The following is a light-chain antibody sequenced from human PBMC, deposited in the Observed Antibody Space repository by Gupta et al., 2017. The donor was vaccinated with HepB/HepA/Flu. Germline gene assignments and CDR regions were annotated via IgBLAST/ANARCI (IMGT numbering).Light chain of an antibody. Sequence: VMSQPPATLSVSPGERATLSCRASQSVSSKLAWYQQKPGQAPRLLIYGASTRATGIPARFSGSGSGTEFTLTISSLQSEDFAVYYCQQYNNWWTFGQGTKVEIK. V-gene: IGKV3-15*01. J-gene: IGKJ1*01. CDR1: QSVSSK. CDR2: GAS. CDR3: QQYNNWWT.